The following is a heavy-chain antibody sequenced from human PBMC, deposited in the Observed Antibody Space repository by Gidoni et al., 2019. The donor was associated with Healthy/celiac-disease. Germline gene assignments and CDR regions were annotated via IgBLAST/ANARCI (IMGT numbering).Heavy chain of an antibody. J-gene: IGHJ6*02. CDR2: ISAYNGNT. D-gene: IGHD2-15*01. V-gene: IGHV1-18*01. CDR1: GYTFTSYG. CDR3: ARDLVDCSGGSCYGYYYYGMDV. Sequence: QVQLVQSGAEVKKPGASVKVSCKASGYTFTSYGISWVRQAPGQGLEWMGWISAYNGNTNYAQKLQGRVTMTTDTSTSTAYMELRSLRSDDTAVYYCARDLVDCSGGSCYGYYYYGMDVWGQGTTVTVSS.